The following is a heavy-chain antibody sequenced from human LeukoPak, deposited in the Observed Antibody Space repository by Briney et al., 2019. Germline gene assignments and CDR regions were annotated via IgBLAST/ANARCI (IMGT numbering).Heavy chain of an antibody. CDR3: ATTPDGDYGPLHY. V-gene: IGHV5-51*03. CDR1: GYFFTTYW. D-gene: IGHD4-17*01. CDR2: IFPGDSNT. J-gene: IGHJ4*02. Sequence: PGESLKISCKGSGYFFTTYWIGWVRQMPGKGLEWMGIIFPGDSNTRYRPSFRGQVTISADKSISTAYLQWSGLKASDTAMYYCATTPDGDYGPLHYWGQGTLVTVSS.